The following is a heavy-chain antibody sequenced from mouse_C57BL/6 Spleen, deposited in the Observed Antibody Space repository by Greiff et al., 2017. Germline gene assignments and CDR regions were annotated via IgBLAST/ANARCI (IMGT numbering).Heavy chain of an antibody. D-gene: IGHD4-1*02. Sequence: QVQLQQSGAELVKPGASVKISCKASGYAFSSYWMNWVKQRPGKGLEWIGQIYPGDGDTNYNGKFKGKATLTADKSSSTAYMQLSSLTSEDSAVYFCARSNWDVEGFDYWGQGTTLTVSS. J-gene: IGHJ2*01. CDR1: GYAFSSYW. CDR2: IYPGDGDT. CDR3: ARSNWDVEGFDY. V-gene: IGHV1-80*01.